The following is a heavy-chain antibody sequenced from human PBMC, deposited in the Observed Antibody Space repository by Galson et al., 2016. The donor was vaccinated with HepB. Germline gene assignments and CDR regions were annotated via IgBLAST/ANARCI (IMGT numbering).Heavy chain of an antibody. CDR2: TFYRSKWYK. V-gene: IGHV6-1*01. Sequence: CAISGDSVSSISATWNWIRQSPSRGLEWLGRTFYRSKWYKDYAASVKSRITVNADTSRNQFTLQLNSVTPEDAALYFCARATSGSWYVLDPWGQGTLVTVSS. D-gene: IGHD6-13*01. CDR3: ARATSGSWYVLDP. CDR1: GDSVSSISAT. J-gene: IGHJ5*02.